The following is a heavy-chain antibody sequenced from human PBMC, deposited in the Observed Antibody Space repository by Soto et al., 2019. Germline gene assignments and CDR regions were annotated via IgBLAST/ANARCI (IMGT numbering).Heavy chain of an antibody. J-gene: IGHJ4*02. V-gene: IGHV1-46*01. CDR1: GYTFINYY. D-gene: IGHD6-13*01. CDR3: ARDLAAGDY. CDR2: FNPTSGST. Sequence: QVQLVQSGAEVKKPGASVKLSCKASGYTFINYYIHWVRQGPGQGLEWMGIFNPTSGSTNYAPKSQGRVTLTMDTSTRTVYMELSSLRFDDTAVYYCARDLAAGDYWGQGTLVTVSS.